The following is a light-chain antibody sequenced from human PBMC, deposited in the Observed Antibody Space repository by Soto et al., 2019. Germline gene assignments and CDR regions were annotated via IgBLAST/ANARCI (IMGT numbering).Light chain of an antibody. Sequence: DIPITPSPSTLSASVGDSVTITCRASQSISTWLAWYQQKPGKAPKLLIYDASTLESGVPSRFSGSGSGTEFTLTISSLQPDDFAHYYCQKYSTFGQGTKVDIK. CDR1: QSISTW. V-gene: IGKV1-5*01. CDR2: DAS. CDR3: QKYST. J-gene: IGKJ1*01.